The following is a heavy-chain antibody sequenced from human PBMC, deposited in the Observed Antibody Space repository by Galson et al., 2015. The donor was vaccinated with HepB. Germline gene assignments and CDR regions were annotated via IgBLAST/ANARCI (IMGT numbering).Heavy chain of an antibody. CDR2: ISSNGGST. CDR3: VRLGGRVDPTVVSIDDY. J-gene: IGHJ4*02. V-gene: IGHV3-64D*09. Sequence: SLRLSCAASGFTFSSYAMHWVRQAPGKGLEYVSAISSNGGSTYYADSVKGRFTISRDNSKNTLYLQMSSLRAEDTAVYYCVRLGGRVDPTVVSIDDYWGQGTLVTVSS. CDR1: GFTFSSYA. D-gene: IGHD4-23*01.